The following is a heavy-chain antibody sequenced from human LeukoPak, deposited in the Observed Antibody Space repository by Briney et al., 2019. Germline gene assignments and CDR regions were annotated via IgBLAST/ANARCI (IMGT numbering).Heavy chain of an antibody. CDR1: GFTFSSYA. V-gene: IGHV3-30-3*01. D-gene: IGHD6-19*01. J-gene: IGHJ6*02. CDR3: ARQDSSGWYWADYYYGMDV. CDR2: ISYDGSNK. Sequence: PGGSLRLSCAASGFTFSSYAMHWVRQAPGKGLEWVAVISYDGSNKYYADSVKGRFTISRDNSKNTLYLQMNSLRAEDAAVYYCARQDSSGWYWADYYYGMDVWGQGTTVTVSS.